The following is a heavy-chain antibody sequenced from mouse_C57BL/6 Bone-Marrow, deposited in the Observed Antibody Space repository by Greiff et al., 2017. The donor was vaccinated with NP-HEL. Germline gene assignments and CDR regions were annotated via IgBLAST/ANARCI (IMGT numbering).Heavy chain of an antibody. CDR3: VRHLDGYFYAMDY. Sequence: EVKLVESGGGLVQPKGSLKLSCAASGFSFNTYAMNWVRQAPGKGLEWVARIRSKSNNYATYYADSVKDRFTISRDDSESMLYLQMNNLKTEDTAMYYCVRHLDGYFYAMDYWGQGTSVTVSS. CDR1: GFSFNTYA. J-gene: IGHJ4*01. D-gene: IGHD2-3*01. V-gene: IGHV10-1*01. CDR2: IRSKSNNYAT.